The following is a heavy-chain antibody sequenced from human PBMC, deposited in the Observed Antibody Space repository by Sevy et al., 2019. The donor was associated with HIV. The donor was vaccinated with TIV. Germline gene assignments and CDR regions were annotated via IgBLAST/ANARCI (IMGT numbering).Heavy chain of an antibody. CDR3: ARGDRVLRFLVGNYYMDV. V-gene: IGHV1-69*06. D-gene: IGHD3-3*01. CDR1: GGTFSSYA. CDR2: IIPIFGTA. J-gene: IGHJ6*03. Sequence: ASVKVSCKASGGTFSSYAISWVRQAPGQGLEWMGGIIPIFGTANYAQKFQGRVTITADKSTSTAYMELSRLRSEDTAVYYCARGDRVLRFLVGNYYMDVWGKGTTVTVSS.